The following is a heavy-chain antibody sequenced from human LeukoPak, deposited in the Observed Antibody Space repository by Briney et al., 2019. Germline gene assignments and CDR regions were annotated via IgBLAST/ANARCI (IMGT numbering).Heavy chain of an antibody. V-gene: IGHV4-34*01. J-gene: IGHJ5*02. CDR3: ARTGRVVVVPAAIRWFDP. CDR1: GGSFSGYY. CDR2: ISHSGRT. Sequence: SETLSLTCAVYGGSFSGYYWTWIRQPPGKGLEWIGEISHSGRTNYNPSLKSRVTISVDTSKNQFSLKLSSVTAADTAVYYCARTGRVVVVPAAIRWFDPWGQGTLVTVSS. D-gene: IGHD2-2*02.